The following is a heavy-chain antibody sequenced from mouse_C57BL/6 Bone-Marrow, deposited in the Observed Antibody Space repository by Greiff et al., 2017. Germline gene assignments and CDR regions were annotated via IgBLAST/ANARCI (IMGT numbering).Heavy chain of an antibody. CDR3: ARERYGSSPYYAMDY. D-gene: IGHD1-1*01. V-gene: IGHV1-53*01. J-gene: IGHJ4*01. CDR2: INPSNGGT. Sequence: QVQLQQPGTELVKPGASVKLSCKASGYTFTSYWMHWVKQRPGQGLEWIGNINPSNGGTNYNEKFKSKATLTVDKSSSTAYMQLSSLTSEDSAVYYGARERYGSSPYYAMDYWGQGTSVTVSS. CDR1: GYTFTSYW.